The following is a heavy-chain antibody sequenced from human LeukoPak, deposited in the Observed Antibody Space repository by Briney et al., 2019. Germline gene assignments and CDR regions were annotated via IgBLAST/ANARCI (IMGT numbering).Heavy chain of an antibody. V-gene: IGHV5-51*01. CDR2: IYPGDSDT. CDR1: GYSFTNQW. CDR3: ATSFYGGKFDF. J-gene: IGHJ4*02. D-gene: IGHD4-23*01. Sequence: GESLKTSCKGSGYSFTNQWIGWVRQMPGKGLEWMGIIYPGDSDTRYSPSLQGQVTISADKSITTAFLQWSSLKASDTAMYYCATSFYGGKFDFWGQGTLVTVSS.